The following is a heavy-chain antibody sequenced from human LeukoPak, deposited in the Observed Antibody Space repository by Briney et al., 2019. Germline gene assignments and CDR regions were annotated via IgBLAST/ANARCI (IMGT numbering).Heavy chain of an antibody. Sequence: GASVKVSCKASGYTFTGNYMHWVRRAPGQGREWMGWINANSGGTNYARKFEGRVSMNRDRSISTAYMELSSLRSDDTAVYFCAREASSGRGYFDYWGQGTLVTVSS. D-gene: IGHD6-19*01. CDR3: AREASSGRGYFDY. V-gene: IGHV1-2*02. CDR2: INANSGGT. CDR1: GYTFTGNY. J-gene: IGHJ4*02.